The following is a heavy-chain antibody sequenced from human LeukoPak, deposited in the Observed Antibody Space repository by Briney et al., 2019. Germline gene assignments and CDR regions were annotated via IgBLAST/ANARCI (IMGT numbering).Heavy chain of an antibody. V-gene: IGHV3-21*01. D-gene: IGHD1-14*01. CDR3: AKANPKGLTGGGGGDWYFDL. CDR1: GFTFSSYA. CDR2: ISSSSSYI. J-gene: IGHJ2*01. Sequence: GGSLRLSCAASGFTFSSYAMSWVRQAPGKGLEWVSSISSSSSYIYYADSVKGRFTISRDNSKNTLYLQMNSLRAEDTAVYYCAKANPKGLTGGGGGDWYFDLWGRGTLVTVSS.